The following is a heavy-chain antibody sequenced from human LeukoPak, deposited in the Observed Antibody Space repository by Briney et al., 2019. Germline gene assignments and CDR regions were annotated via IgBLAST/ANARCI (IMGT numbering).Heavy chain of an antibody. J-gene: IGHJ3*02. CDR2: IKEDGSEE. CDR3: ARDYTNYDILTGYYTDAFDI. V-gene: IGHV3-7*01. Sequence: GGSLRLSCAASSFSFSDYSMSWVRQAPGRGLEWVANIKEDGSEEDYVDSVKGRFTISRDNAKNSLYLQMNSLRAEDTAVYYCARDYTNYDILTGYYTDAFDIWGQGTMVTVSS. D-gene: IGHD3-9*01. CDR1: SFSFSDYS.